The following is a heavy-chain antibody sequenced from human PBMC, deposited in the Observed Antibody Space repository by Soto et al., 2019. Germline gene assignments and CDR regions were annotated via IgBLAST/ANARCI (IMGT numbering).Heavy chain of an antibody. CDR2: ISDRGDTT. V-gene: IGHV3-23*01. D-gene: IGHD3-10*01. Sequence: GGSLRLSCAASGFSISSNAMYWVRQAPGKGLEWVSAISDRGDTTHYADSVKGRFTISRDNSKNTLYLQMNSLRAEDTAVYYCAKDRLRITGGPWFDPWGQGTLVTVSS. CDR1: GFSISSNA. CDR3: AKDRLRITGGPWFDP. J-gene: IGHJ5*02.